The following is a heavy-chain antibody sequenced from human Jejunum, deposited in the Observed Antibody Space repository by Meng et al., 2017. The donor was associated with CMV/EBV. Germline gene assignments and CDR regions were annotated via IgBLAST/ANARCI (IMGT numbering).Heavy chain of an antibody. J-gene: IGHJ4*02. CDR1: GGSISDYY. CDR2: AFYSVTT. D-gene: IGHD1-26*01. Sequence: TVSGGSISDYYWTWIRQTPGKGLECIGYAFYSVTTHYNPSLKSRVTMSVDTSKKEFSLTLTSMTAADTGIYYCASHRYSAGYYSDYWSQGTLVTVSS. CDR3: ASHRYSAGYYSDY. V-gene: IGHV4-59*01.